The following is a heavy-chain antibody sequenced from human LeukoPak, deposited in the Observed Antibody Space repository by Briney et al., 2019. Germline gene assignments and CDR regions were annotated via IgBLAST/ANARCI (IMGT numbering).Heavy chain of an antibody. CDR1: GGSISSHY. Sequence: SETLSLTCTVSGGSISSHYWSWIRQPPGKGLEWIGYIYYSGSTNYNPSLKSRVTISVDTSKNQFSLKLSSVTAADTAVYYCARFYSSGWYGMHDYWGQGTLVTVYS. V-gene: IGHV4-59*11. D-gene: IGHD6-19*01. CDR2: IYYSGST. CDR3: ARFYSSGWYGMHDY. J-gene: IGHJ4*02.